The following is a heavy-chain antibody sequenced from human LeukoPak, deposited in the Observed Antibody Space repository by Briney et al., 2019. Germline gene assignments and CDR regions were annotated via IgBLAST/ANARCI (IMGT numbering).Heavy chain of an antibody. Sequence: SETLSLTCAVYGGSFSGYYWSWIRQPPGKGLEWIGEINHSGSTNYNPSLKSRVTISVDTSKNQFSLKLSSVTATDTAVYYCARSFYYGYNDYWGQGTLVTVSS. D-gene: IGHD3-10*01. CDR3: ARSFYYGYNDY. CDR1: GGSFSGYY. V-gene: IGHV4-34*01. CDR2: INHSGST. J-gene: IGHJ4*02.